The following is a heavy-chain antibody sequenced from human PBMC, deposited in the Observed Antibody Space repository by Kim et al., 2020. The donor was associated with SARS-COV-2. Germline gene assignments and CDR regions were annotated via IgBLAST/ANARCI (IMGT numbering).Heavy chain of an antibody. CDR2: GRT. D-gene: IGHD3-10*01. J-gene: IGHJ4*02. CDR3: ARGGGGFGTY. Sequence: GRTTYIPTLESRVTISVDTSKNQLSLKLSSVTAAYTAVYYCARGGGGFGTYWGQGTPVTVSS. V-gene: IGHV4-59*09.